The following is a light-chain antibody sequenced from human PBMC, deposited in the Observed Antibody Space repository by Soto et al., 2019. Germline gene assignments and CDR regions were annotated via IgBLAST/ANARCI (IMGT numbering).Light chain of an antibody. J-gene: IGKJ5*01. CDR1: RSIGMY. CDR3: QQNYSTLIT. CDR2: GSS. V-gene: IGKV1-39*01. Sequence: DIQMTQSPSSLSASVGDRITITCRACRSIGMYLNWYQQKPAKAPKLLIYGSSALQTGVPSRFSGSGSGTDFTLTISSLQPEDFATYYCQQNYSTLITFGQGTRLEIK.